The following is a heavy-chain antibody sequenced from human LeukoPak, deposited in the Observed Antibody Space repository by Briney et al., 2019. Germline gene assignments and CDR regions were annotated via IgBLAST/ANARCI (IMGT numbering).Heavy chain of an antibody. V-gene: IGHV4-38-2*01. CDR3: VRYTSKGQPPMRRVAFPDH. D-gene: IGHD1-1*01. CDR1: GSHLSSGYY. CDR2: GFHIGMT. Sequence: MSSETLSLTFAFSGSHLSSGYYWGWLRQPLGKGLQWIGSGFHIGMTYYNPSLKSRVTISLDTSRNEVSLKLNSMTAADTAVYFCVRYTSKGQPPMRRVAFPDHWCRGTLVTVSS. J-gene: IGHJ5*02.